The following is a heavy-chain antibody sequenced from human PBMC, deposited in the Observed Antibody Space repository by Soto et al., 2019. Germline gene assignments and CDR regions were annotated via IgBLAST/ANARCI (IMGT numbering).Heavy chain of an antibody. J-gene: IGHJ4*02. V-gene: IGHV7-4-1*01. Sequence: WASVKVSCKASGYTFTSYAMNWVRQAPGQGLEWMGWINTNTGSPTYAQGFTGRFVFSLDTSVSTAYLQICSLKAEDTAVYYCARESVDTAMVTGGLGYWGQGTLVTVSS. CDR2: INTNTGSP. CDR1: GYTFTSYA. D-gene: IGHD5-18*01. CDR3: ARESVDTAMVTGGLGY.